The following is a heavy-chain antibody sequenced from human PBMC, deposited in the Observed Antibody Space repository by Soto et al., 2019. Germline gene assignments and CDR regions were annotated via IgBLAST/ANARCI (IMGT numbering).Heavy chain of an antibody. V-gene: IGHV4-61*01. CDR1: GDSVTRGSHS. CDR2: IYYTRST. Sequence: PSETLSLTCSVAGDSVTRGSHSWTWTRQPPGKGQEFLGYIYYTRSTNYNPSLKSRVTISVDTSKNQMSLMLTSVTAADTAVYYCARTSTGYCYGDFWGQGILVTVSS. CDR3: ARTSTGYCYGDF. J-gene: IGHJ4*02. D-gene: IGHD2-15*01.